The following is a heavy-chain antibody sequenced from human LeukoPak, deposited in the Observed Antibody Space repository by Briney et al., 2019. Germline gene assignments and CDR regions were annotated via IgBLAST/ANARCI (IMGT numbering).Heavy chain of an antibody. CDR2: IIPIFGTA. J-gene: IGHJ4*02. CDR1: GGTFSSYA. D-gene: IGHD1-1*01. CDR3: ARGQGYNWNDGGDY. V-gene: IGHV1-69*13. Sequence: ASVKVSCKASGGTFSSYAISWVRQAPGQGLEWMGGIIPIFGTANYAQKFQGRVTITADESTSTAYMELSSLRSEDTAVYYCARGQGYNWNDGGDYWGQGTLVTVSS.